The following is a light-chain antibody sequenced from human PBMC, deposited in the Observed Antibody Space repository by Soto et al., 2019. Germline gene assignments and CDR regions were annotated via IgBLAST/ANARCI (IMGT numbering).Light chain of an antibody. CDR2: DNT. CDR1: SSNIGAGFD. V-gene: IGLV1-40*01. Sequence: QLVLTQPPSVSGAPGQSVIMSCTGSSSNIGAGFDVHWYQQLPGSAPTLLIYDNTNRPTGVPDRFSGSKGGTSASLTITGLQADDEADYYCQSYDISLRGNVFGPGTKLTVL. CDR3: QSYDISLRGNV. J-gene: IGLJ1*01.